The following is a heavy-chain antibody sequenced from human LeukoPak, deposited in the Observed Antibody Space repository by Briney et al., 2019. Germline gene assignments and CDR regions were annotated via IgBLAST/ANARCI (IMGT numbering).Heavy chain of an antibody. V-gene: IGHV4-39*07. CDR1: GGSISSSSYY. CDR3: ATDRAEDI. CDR2: MYHGGSA. D-gene: IGHD3-10*01. Sequence: SETLSLTCTVSGGSISSSSYYWGWIRQPPGKGLEWIGSMYHGGSAYYNPSLKSRVTMSLDTSKNQFSLKLSSVTAADTAVYYCATDRAEDIWGQGTMVTVSS. J-gene: IGHJ3*02.